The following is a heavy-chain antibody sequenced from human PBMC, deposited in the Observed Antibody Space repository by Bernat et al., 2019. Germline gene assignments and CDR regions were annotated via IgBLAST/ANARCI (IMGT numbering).Heavy chain of an antibody. CDR2: IYNDGST. V-gene: IGHV3-53*01. D-gene: IGHD1-26*01. CDR1: GSTVSSNH. Sequence: EVQLVESGGSLIQPGGSLRLSFAASGSTVSSNHMNWVRRAPGRGLEWVSVIYNDGSTFYADSVKGRFTISRDNSKNTLYLQMNSLRAEDTAVYYCARRGEGELLSPYYYGMDVWGQGTTVTVSS. CDR3: ARRGEGELLSPYYYGMDV. J-gene: IGHJ6*02.